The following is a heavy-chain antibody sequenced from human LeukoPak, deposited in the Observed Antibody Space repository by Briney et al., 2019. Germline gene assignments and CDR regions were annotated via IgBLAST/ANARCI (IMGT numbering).Heavy chain of an antibody. CDR3: ATDVSFLRQKTTVAQSFDF. CDR1: GYTLTELS. Sequence: ASVKVSCKVSGYTLTELSMHWVRQAPGKGLEWMGGFAPEDGETIYAQKFQGRVTMTEDTSTDTAYLELSSLRSEDTAVYYCATDVSFLRQKTTVAQSFDFWGQGTLVTVSS. CDR2: FAPEDGET. V-gene: IGHV1-24*01. D-gene: IGHD4-23*01. J-gene: IGHJ4*02.